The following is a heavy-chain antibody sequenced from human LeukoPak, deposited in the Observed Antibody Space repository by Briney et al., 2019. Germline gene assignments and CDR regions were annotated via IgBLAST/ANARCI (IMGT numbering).Heavy chain of an antibody. Sequence: NPSETLSLTCAVSGYSISSGYHWGWIRQPPGKGLEWIGSIYHSGSTYYNPSLKSRVTISVDTSKNQFSLKLTSVTAADTAVYYCARGSRSGWYRSDYWGQGTLVTVSS. J-gene: IGHJ4*02. CDR3: ARGSRSGWYRSDY. CDR1: GYSISSGYH. CDR2: IYHSGST. V-gene: IGHV4-38-2*01. D-gene: IGHD6-19*01.